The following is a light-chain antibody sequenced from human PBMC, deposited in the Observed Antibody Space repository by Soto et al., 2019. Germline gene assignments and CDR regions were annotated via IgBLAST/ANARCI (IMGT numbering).Light chain of an antibody. J-gene: IGLJ2*01. Sequence: QLVLTQPPSVSGAPGQRVTISCTGSSSSIGAGYDVHWYQQLPGTAPRLLIYADNNRPSGVPDRFSGSKSGSSASLAITGLQAEDEADYYCQSYDSSLHVVFGGGTQLTVL. CDR3: QSYDSSLHVV. CDR1: SSSIGAGYD. V-gene: IGLV1-40*01. CDR2: ADN.